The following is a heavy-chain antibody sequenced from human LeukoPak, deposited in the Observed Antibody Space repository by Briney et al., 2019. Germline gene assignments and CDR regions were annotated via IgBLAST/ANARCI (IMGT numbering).Heavy chain of an antibody. J-gene: IGHJ5*02. CDR2: IIPIFGTA. D-gene: IGHD6-13*01. Sequence: ASVKVSCKASGGTFSSYAISWVRQAPGQGLEWMGGIIPIFGTANYAQKFQGRVTITADEPTSTAYMELSSLRSEDTAVCYCARETLGWFDPWGQGTLVTVSS. V-gene: IGHV1-69*13. CDR1: GGTFSSYA. CDR3: ARETLGWFDP.